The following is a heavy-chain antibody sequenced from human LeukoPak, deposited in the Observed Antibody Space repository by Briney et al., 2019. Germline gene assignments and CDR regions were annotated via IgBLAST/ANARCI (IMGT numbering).Heavy chain of an antibody. Sequence: SETLSLTCAVYGGSFSGYYWSWIRQPPGKGLEWIGEINHSGSTNYDPSLKSRVTISVDTSKNQFSLKLSSVTAADTAVYYCARVYYGSGSYYRPDYYYYMDVWGKGTTVTVSS. CDR2: INHSGST. J-gene: IGHJ6*03. V-gene: IGHV4-34*01. CDR1: GGSFSGYY. CDR3: ARVYYGSGSYYRPDYYYYMDV. D-gene: IGHD3-10*01.